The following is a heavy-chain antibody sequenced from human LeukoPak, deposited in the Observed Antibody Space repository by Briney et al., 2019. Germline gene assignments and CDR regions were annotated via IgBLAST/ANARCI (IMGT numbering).Heavy chain of an antibody. CDR2: IIPILGIA. CDR1: GGTFSSYA. CDR3: ARVPVAAPYYYYYYGMDV. Sequence: SVKVSCKASGGTFSSYAISWVRQAPGQGLEWMGSIIPILGIANYAQKFQGRVTITADKSTSTAYMELSSLRSEDTAVYYCARVPVAAPYYYYYYGMDVWGQGTTVTVSS. V-gene: IGHV1-69*04. J-gene: IGHJ6*02.